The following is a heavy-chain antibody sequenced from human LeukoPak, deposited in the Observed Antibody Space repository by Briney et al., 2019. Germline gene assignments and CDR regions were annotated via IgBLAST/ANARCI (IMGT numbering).Heavy chain of an antibody. CDR3: AKVRDTAMAMDY. V-gene: IGHV3-30*02. Sequence: PGGSLRLSCAASGFTFSGYGMHWVRQAPGKGLEWVAFIRYDGSNKYYADSVKGRFTISRDNSKNTLYLQMNSLRAEDTAVYYCAKVRDTAMAMDYWGQGTLVTVSS. CDR2: IRYDGSNK. CDR1: GFTFSGYG. J-gene: IGHJ4*02. D-gene: IGHD5-18*01.